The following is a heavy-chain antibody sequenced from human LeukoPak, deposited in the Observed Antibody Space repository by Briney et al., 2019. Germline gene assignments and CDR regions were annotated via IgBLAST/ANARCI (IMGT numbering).Heavy chain of an antibody. CDR2: IYSGGST. Sequence: PGGSLRLSCAASGFTVSSNYMSWVRQAPGKGLEWVSVIYSGGSTYYADSVKGRFTISRDNSKNTLYLQMNSLRAEDTAVYYCAFKGVYSGYEFDYWGQGTLVTVSS. CDR3: AFKGVYSGYEFDY. J-gene: IGHJ4*02. CDR1: GFTVSSNY. V-gene: IGHV3-53*01. D-gene: IGHD5-12*01.